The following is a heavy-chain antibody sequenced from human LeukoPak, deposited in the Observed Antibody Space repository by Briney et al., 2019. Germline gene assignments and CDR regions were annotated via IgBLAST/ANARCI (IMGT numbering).Heavy chain of an antibody. CDR1: GFTFSSYA. V-gene: IGHV3-23*01. CDR2: ISGSGGST. Sequence: GGSLRLSCAASGFTFSSYAMSWVHQAPGKGLEWVSAISGSGGSTYYADSVKGRFTISRDNSKNTLYLQMNSLRAEDTAVYYCAKSEYYDFWSGYSGLDPWGQGTLVTVSS. D-gene: IGHD3-3*01. J-gene: IGHJ5*02. CDR3: AKSEYYDFWSGYSGLDP.